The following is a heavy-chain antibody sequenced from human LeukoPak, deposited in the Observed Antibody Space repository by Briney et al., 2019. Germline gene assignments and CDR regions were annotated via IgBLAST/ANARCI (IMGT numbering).Heavy chain of an antibody. CDR1: GFTFSSYA. D-gene: IGHD5-12*01. Sequence: RTGGSLRLSCVASGFTFSSYAMHWVRQAPGKGLEWVAVISYDGSNKYYADSVKGRFTISRDNSKNTLYLQMNSLRAEDTAVYYCARDLNSGYQRGVLDYWGQGTLVTVSS. CDR3: ARDLNSGYQRGVLDY. J-gene: IGHJ4*02. V-gene: IGHV3-30*04. CDR2: ISYDGSNK.